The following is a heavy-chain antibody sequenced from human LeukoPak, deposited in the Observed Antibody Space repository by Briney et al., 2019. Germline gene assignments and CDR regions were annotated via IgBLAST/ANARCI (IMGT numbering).Heavy chain of an antibody. V-gene: IGHV3-9*01. CDR1: GFTFDDYA. CDR3: AKDRERVLRSSSCSLDS. Sequence: GGSLRLSCAASGFTFDDYAMHWVRQAPGKGLEWVSGISWNSGSIGYADSVKGRFTISRDNAKNSLYLQMNSLRAEDTAVYYCAKDRERVLRSSSCSLDSWGHGTLVTVSS. J-gene: IGHJ5*01. CDR2: ISWNSGSI. D-gene: IGHD6-19*01.